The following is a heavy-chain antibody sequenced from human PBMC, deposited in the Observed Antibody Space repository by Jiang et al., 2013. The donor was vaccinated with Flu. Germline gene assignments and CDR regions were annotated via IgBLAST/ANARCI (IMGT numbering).Heavy chain of an antibody. J-gene: IGHJ5*02. V-gene: IGHV4-39*01. CDR1: GVSISTDNYY. CDR2: IYHFGST. D-gene: IGHD1-1*01. CDR3: ATTKYNDLNWFDP. Sequence: KPSETLSLTCSVSGVSISTDNYYWAWLRQSPGKGLEWIATIYHFGSTYFNPSLESRVTISADTSKNQFSLKLISVTAADTAVYYCATTKYNDLNWFDPWGQGTLVTVSS.